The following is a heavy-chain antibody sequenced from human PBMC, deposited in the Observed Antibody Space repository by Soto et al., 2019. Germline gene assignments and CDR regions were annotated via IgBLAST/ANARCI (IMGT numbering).Heavy chain of an antibody. CDR1: GFTFSSYS. V-gene: IGHV3-21*01. Sequence: PGGSLRLSCTASGFTFSSYSINWVRQVPGKGLEWVSSISSGSRYIFYADSVKGRFTISRDNAKNSLYLQMSSLRAEDTAVYYCARDRRDYYGPQDYWGQGTLVTVSS. J-gene: IGHJ4*02. CDR2: ISSGSRYI. CDR3: ARDRRDYYGPQDY. D-gene: IGHD2-21*02.